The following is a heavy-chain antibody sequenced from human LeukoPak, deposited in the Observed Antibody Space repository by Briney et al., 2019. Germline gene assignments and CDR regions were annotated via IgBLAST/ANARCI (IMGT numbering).Heavy chain of an antibody. CDR2: ISSSRSTT. V-gene: IGHV3-48*01. D-gene: IGHD1-26*01. CDR1: GFTFSRYS. J-gene: IGHJ6*03. CDR3: VRAEVGTTLKYYYYYMDV. Sequence: GFLRLSCAASGFTFSRYSMTWVRQAPGKGLEWISFISSSRSTTYYADSVKGRCTISRDNGKNSMYLQMHSLRAEDTAVYYCVRAEVGTTLKYYYYYMDVWGKGTTVTVSS.